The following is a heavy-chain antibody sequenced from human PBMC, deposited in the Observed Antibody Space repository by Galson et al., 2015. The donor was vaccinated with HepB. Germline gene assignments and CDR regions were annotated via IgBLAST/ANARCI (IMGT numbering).Heavy chain of an antibody. CDR1: GDSVSSNSAA. CDR2: TYYRSKWYN. Sequence: CAISGDSVSSNSAAWNWIRQSPSRGLEWLGRTYYRSKWYNDYAVSVKSRITINPDTSKNQFSLQLNSVTPEDTAVYYCARGMYNWPWGPFDYRGQGTLVTVSS. V-gene: IGHV6-1*01. CDR3: ARGMYNWPWGPFDY. J-gene: IGHJ4*02. D-gene: IGHD1-20*01.